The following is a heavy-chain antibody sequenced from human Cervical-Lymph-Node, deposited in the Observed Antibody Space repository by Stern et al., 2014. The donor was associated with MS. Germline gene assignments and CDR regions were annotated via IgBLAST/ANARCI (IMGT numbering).Heavy chain of an antibody. CDR2: ISYDGSNK. CDR1: GFTFSSYG. J-gene: IGHJ4*02. D-gene: IGHD6-13*01. Sequence: VQLLESGGGVVQPGRSLRLSCAASGFTFSSYGMHWVRQAPGKGLEWVAFISYDGSNKYYADSVKGRFTISRDNSKNTLFLQMNSLRAEDTAMYYCAKDYGDRGAAGVYWGQGTLVTVSS. V-gene: IGHV3-30*18. CDR3: AKDYGDRGAAGVY.